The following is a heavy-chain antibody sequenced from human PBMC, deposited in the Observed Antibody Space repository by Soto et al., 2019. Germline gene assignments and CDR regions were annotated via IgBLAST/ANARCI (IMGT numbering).Heavy chain of an antibody. J-gene: IGHJ4*02. CDR1: GFTFDDYA. CDR2: ISWNSGSI. Sequence: SLRLSCAASGFTFDDYAMHWVRQGPGKGLEWVSGISWNSGSIAYADSVKGRFTISRDNAKSSLYLQMSSLRVEDTALYYCAKDIGGLTTVTLDYWGQGTLVTVSS. D-gene: IGHD4-4*01. V-gene: IGHV3-9*01. CDR3: AKDIGGLTTVTLDY.